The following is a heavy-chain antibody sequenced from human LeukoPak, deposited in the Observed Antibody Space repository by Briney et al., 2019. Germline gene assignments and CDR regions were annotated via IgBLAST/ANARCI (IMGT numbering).Heavy chain of an antibody. CDR2: ISGSGGST. Sequence: GGSLRLSCAASGFTFSSYAMSWVRQAPGKGLEWVSAISGSGGSTYYADSVKGLFTISRDNSKNTLYLQMNSLRAEDTAVYYCAKDRVVRGVTPNWFDPWGQGTLVTVSS. D-gene: IGHD3-10*01. CDR1: GFTFSSYA. V-gene: IGHV3-23*01. CDR3: AKDRVVRGVTPNWFDP. J-gene: IGHJ5*02.